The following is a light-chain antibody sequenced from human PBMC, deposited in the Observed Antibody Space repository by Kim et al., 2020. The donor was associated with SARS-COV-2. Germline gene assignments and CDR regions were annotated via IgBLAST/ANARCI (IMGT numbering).Light chain of an antibody. CDR3: QQYSDYPYS. CDR1: QSISSW. Sequence: SASVGDRVTVTCRASQSISSWLAWQQQKPGKAPKVLIYKASNLESGVPSRFSGSGSGTEFTLTINSLQPDDFATYYCQQYSDYPYSFGQGTKLEI. V-gene: IGKV1-5*03. CDR2: KAS. J-gene: IGKJ2*03.